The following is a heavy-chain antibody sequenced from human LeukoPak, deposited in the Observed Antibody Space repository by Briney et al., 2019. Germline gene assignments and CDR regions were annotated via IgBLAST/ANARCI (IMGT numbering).Heavy chain of an antibody. CDR3: ARAYYDILTGYPPDAFDI. Sequence: VEWXXXXXHSRHTYRNPSLKSRVTMSVDTSKNQFSLKLTSGIAADTAVYYCARAYYDILTGYPPDAFDIWGQGTMVTVSS. J-gene: IGHJ3*02. V-gene: IGHV4-38-2*01. D-gene: IGHD3-9*01. CDR2: XXHSRHT.